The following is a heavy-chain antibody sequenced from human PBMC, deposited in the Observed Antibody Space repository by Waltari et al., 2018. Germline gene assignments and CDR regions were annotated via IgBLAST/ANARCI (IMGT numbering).Heavy chain of an antibody. D-gene: IGHD2-15*01. CDR2: IHYSGKT. V-gene: IGHV4-39*01. CDR3: ARHRARACSGGTCWFDWFDP. CDR1: GGSLSSSDYY. Sequence: QLQLQESGPGLVKPSETLSLTCTVSGGSLSSSDYYWGWIRQPPGKGLEGIGGIHYSGKTQDNPNLKSRIAIFVDTSNNQFSLKLTSVTAADTAVYYCARHRARACSGGTCWFDWFDPWGQGTRVTDSS. J-gene: IGHJ5*02.